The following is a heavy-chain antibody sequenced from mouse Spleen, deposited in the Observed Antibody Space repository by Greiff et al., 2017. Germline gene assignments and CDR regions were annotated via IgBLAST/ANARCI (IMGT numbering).Heavy chain of an antibody. CDR3: ARLGITTVVAIRSGTGYFDV. D-gene: IGHD1-1*01. CDR1: GFNIKNTY. CDR2: IDPANGNT. Sequence: EVQRVESVAELVRPGASVKLSCTASGFNIKNTYMHWVKQRPEQGLEWIGRIDPANGNTKYAPKFQGKATITADTSSNTAYLQLSSLTSEDTAIYYCARLGITTVVAIRSGTGYFDVWGAGTTVTVSS. V-gene: IGHV14-3*01. J-gene: IGHJ1*01.